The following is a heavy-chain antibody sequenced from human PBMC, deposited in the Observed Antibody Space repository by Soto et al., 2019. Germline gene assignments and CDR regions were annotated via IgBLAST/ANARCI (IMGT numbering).Heavy chain of an antibody. Sequence: EVQLLESGGGLVQPGGSLRLSCAASGFIFSSYAMNWLRQAPGKGLEWVSVISGSGDSTYYAGSVKGRFTMSRDNSKNTLYLQMNSLRAEDTAVYYCARRGPGIYFDYWGQGTLVTVSS. J-gene: IGHJ4*02. CDR2: ISGSGDST. V-gene: IGHV3-23*01. D-gene: IGHD6-13*01. CDR1: GFIFSSYA. CDR3: ARRGPGIYFDY.